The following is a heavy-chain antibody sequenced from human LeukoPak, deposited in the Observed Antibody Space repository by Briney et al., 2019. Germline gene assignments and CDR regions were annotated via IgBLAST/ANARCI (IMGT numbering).Heavy chain of an antibody. V-gene: IGHV1-18*01. CDR3: SRDEKRMEANFDF. CDR1: GYTFTSYG. CDR2: ISGNNGKT. D-gene: IGHD1-1*01. J-gene: IGHJ4*02. Sequence: ASVKVSCKASGYTFTSYGVSWMRQAHGQGLEWMGWISGNNGKTNYAQKFQGRVIMTTDTSTSTAYLELRSLRSDDTAVYYCSRDEKRMEANFDFWGQGTLVTVSS.